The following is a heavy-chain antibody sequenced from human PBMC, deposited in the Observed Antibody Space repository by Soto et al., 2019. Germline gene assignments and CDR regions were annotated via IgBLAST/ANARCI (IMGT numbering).Heavy chain of an antibody. Sequence: PSETLSLTCTVSGAAVSSGTDYWSWIRQPPGKGLEWIGFVYYSGSTNYNPSLKSRVTISLDTAKNQFSLKLNSVTAADTAVYYCAREVKDIVVRTGWFDPWGQG. CDR2: VYYSGST. CDR1: GAAVSSGTDY. D-gene: IGHD2-15*01. V-gene: IGHV4-61*01. J-gene: IGHJ5*02. CDR3: AREVKDIVVRTGWFDP.